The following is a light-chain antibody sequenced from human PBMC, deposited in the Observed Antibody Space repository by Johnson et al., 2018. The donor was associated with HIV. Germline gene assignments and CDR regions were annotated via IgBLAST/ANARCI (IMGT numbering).Light chain of an antibody. CDR3: GTWDSSLSVNYV. V-gene: IGLV1-51*02. Sequence: QSVLTQPPSVSAAPGQKVTISCSGSRSNIGNNYVSWYQQLPGTAPKLLIYENNKRPSGIPDRFSGSKSGTSATLGITGLQTGDEADYYCGTWDSSLSVNYVFGTGTKVTVL. CDR2: ENN. J-gene: IGLJ1*01. CDR1: RSNIGNNY.